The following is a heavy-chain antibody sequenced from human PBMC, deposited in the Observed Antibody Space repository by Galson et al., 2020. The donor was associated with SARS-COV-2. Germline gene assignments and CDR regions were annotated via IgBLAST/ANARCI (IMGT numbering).Heavy chain of an antibody. J-gene: IGHJ4*02. CDR3: GRGWSYPAY. Sequence: GGSLRLSCEGSGFTFIGYWMSWVRQAPGKGLEWVASINEDGSEKYYVDSVKGRFTISRDSAKNSVDLQMNCLRADDTAVYYCGRGWSYPAYRGQGTLVTVSS. CDR2: INEDGSEK. V-gene: IGHV3-7*01. CDR1: GFTFIGYW. D-gene: IGHD2-15*01.